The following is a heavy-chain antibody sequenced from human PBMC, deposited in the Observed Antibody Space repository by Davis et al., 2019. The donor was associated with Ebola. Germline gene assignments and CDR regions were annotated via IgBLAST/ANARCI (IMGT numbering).Heavy chain of an antibody. CDR1: GGSVSSGSYY. D-gene: IGHD3-10*01. J-gene: IGHJ6*02. CDR2: IYYTGST. V-gene: IGHV4-61*01. CDR3: ARVKGRMVQGVIIGNYYYYGMDV. Sequence: SETLSLTCIVSGGSVSSGSYYWSWIRQPPGKGLEWIGYIYYTGSTNYNPSLKSRVTISVDTSKNQFSLKLSSVTAADTAVYYCARVKGRMVQGVIIGNYYYYGMDVWGQGTTVTVSS.